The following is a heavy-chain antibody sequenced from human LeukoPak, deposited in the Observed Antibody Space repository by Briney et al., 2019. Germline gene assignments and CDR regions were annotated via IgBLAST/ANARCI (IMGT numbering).Heavy chain of an antibody. Sequence: KSSETLSLTCTVSGDSISSFFWSWIRQPPGQGLEWIGYIYYSGTTTYNPSFKSRVTISVDTSKNQFSLKLSSVTAADTAVYYCARARVYSGYESSFDYWGQGTLVTVSS. J-gene: IGHJ4*02. D-gene: IGHD5-12*01. CDR2: IYYSGTT. CDR3: ARARVYSGYESSFDY. V-gene: IGHV4-59*12. CDR1: GDSISSFF.